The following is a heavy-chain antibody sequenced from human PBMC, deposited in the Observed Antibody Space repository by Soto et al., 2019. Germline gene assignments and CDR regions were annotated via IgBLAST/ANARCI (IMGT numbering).Heavy chain of an antibody. CDR2: ISSSSSYI. CDR1: GFTFSDYY. V-gene: IGHV3-11*06. Sequence: QVQLVESGGGLVKPGGSLRLSCAASGFTFSDYYMSWIRQAPGKGLEWVSYISSSSSYIYYADSVKGRFTISRDNAKNSLYLQMNSLRAEDTAVYYCARDREYYDFWSGYYTYYYYYYGMDVWGQGTTVTVSS. CDR3: ARDREYYDFWSGYYTYYYYYYGMDV. D-gene: IGHD3-3*01. J-gene: IGHJ6*02.